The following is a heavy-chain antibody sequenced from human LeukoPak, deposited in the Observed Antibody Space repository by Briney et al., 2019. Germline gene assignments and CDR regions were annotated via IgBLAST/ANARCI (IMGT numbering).Heavy chain of an antibody. CDR2: INHSGST. CDR1: GGSFSGYY. D-gene: IGHD6-13*01. J-gene: IGHJ5*02. CDR3: ARLRHRGIAAAGP. Sequence: PSETLSLTCAVYGGSFSGYYWSWIRQPPGKGLEWIGEINHSGSTNYNPSLKSRVTISVDTSKNQFSLKLSSVTAADTAVYYCARLRHRGIAAAGPWGQGTLVTVSS. V-gene: IGHV4-34*01.